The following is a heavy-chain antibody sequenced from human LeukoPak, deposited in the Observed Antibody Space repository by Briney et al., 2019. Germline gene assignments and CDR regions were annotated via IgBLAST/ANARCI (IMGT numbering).Heavy chain of an antibody. J-gene: IGHJ5*02. CDR3: ARLLNYDYVWGSYPWFDP. CDR2: INQDGTEK. CDR1: GFRFSNYW. V-gene: IGHV3-7*01. Sequence: GESLRLSCAASGFRFSNYWMSWVRQAPGKGLEWVANINQDGTEKYYVDSVKGRFTISRDYAKNSLYLQMNSLRAEDTAVYYCARLLNYDYVWGSYPWFDPWGQGTLVTVSS. D-gene: IGHD3-16*01.